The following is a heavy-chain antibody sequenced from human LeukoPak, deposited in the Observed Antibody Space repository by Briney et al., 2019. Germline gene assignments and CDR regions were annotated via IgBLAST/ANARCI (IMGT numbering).Heavy chain of an antibody. CDR1: GYTFTSYA. Sequence: ASVKVSCKASGYTFTSYAMHWVRQAPGQRLEWMGWINAGNGNTKYSQKFQGRVTITRDTSASTAYMELSSLRSEDTAVYYCARGTYSSGWYLDWFDPWGQGTLVTVSS. CDR3: ARGTYSSGWYLDWFDP. CDR2: INAGNGNT. D-gene: IGHD6-19*01. J-gene: IGHJ5*02. V-gene: IGHV1-3*01.